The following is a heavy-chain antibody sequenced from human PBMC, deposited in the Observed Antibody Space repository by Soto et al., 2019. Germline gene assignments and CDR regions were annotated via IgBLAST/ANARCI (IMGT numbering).Heavy chain of an antibody. V-gene: IGHV4-31*03. CDR1: GGSISSGGYY. CDR3: AREKLNYDILTGYSTHFDY. J-gene: IGHJ4*02. D-gene: IGHD3-9*01. CDR2: IYYSGST. Sequence: VQLQESGPGLVKPSQTLSLTCTVSGGSISSGGYYWSWIRQHPGKGLEWIGYIYYSGSTYYNPSLKSRVTISVDTSKNQFSLKLSSVTAADTAVYYCAREKLNYDILTGYSTHFDYWGQGTLVTVSS.